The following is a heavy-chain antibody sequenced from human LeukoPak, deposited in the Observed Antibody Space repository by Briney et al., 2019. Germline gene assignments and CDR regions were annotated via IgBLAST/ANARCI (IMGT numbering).Heavy chain of an antibody. CDR1: GYTFTSYG. Sequence: ASVKVSCKASGYTFTSYGISWVRQAPGQGLEWMGWISAYNGNTNYAQKLQGRVTMTTDTSTSTAYMELRSLRSDDTAVYYCARVSFLVQLERGRYSWFDPWGQGTLVTVSS. D-gene: IGHD1-1*01. CDR2: ISAYNGNT. J-gene: IGHJ5*02. CDR3: ARVSFLVQLERGRYSWFDP. V-gene: IGHV1-18*01.